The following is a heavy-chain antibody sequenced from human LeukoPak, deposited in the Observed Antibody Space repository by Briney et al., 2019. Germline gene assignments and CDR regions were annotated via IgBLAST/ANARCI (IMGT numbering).Heavy chain of an antibody. D-gene: IGHD2-15*01. CDR2: IYYSGIT. V-gene: IGHV4-39*01. J-gene: IGHJ6*03. CDR3: ASFYCSGGSCYQYYYYYYMDV. CDR1: GASVSSNSYF. Sequence: PSETLSLTCTVSGASVSSNSYFWGWIRQPPGKGLKWIGNIYYSGITYFNPSLKSRVTISVDTSKNQFSLKLSSVTAADTAVYYCASFYCSGGSCYQYYYYYYMDVWGKGTTVTISS.